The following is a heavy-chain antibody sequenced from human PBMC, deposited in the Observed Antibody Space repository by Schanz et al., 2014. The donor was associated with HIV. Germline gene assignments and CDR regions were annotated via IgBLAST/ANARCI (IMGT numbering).Heavy chain of an antibody. CDR1: GFTFDDYG. D-gene: IGHD2-2*01. CDR2: KTYDGSIK. J-gene: IGHJ6*02. V-gene: IGHV3-30*03. Sequence: VQLVESGGGVVRPGGSLRLSCAASGFTFDDYGMSWVRQAPGKGLGGAAFKTYDGSIKKHADSVKGRFTISRDNSKKTLHLQMNSLRPEDTAVYYCARDGAMAFSLGMDVWGQGTTVTVSS. CDR3: ARDGAMAFSLGMDV.